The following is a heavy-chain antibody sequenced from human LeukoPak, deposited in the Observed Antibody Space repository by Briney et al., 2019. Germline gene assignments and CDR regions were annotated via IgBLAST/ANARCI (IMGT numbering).Heavy chain of an antibody. J-gene: IGHJ4*02. CDR1: GFTFGDYA. Sequence: GGSLRLSCTASGFTFGDYAMSWFRQAPGKGLEWVGFIRSKAYGGTTEYAASVKGRFTISRDNAKNSLYLQMNSLRAEDTAVYYCAREDHSNYNYWGQGTLVTVSS. D-gene: IGHD4-11*01. CDR3: AREDHSNYNY. V-gene: IGHV3-49*03. CDR2: IRSKAYGGTT.